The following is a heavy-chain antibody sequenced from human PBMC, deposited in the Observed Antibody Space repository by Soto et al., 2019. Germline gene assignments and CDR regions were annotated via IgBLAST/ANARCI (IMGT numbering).Heavy chain of an antibody. CDR1: GGSISSGDYY. V-gene: IGHV4-30-4*01. CDR3: ARERPDGARLDP. D-gene: IGHD6-6*01. Sequence: SETLSLTWTVSGGSISSGDYYWSWIRQPPGKGLEWIGYIYYSGSTYYNPSLKSRVTISVDTSKNQFSLKLSSVTAADTAVYYCARERPDGARLDPWGQGTQVTVSS. CDR2: IYYSGST. J-gene: IGHJ5*02.